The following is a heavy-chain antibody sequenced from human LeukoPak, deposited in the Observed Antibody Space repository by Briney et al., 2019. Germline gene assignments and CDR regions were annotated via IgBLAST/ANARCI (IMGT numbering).Heavy chain of an antibody. V-gene: IGHV4-30-2*01. Sequence: SQPLSLTCAVSGGSISSGGYSWSWIRQPPGKGLEWIGYIYHSGSTYYNPSLKSRVTISVDRSKNQFSLKLSSVTAADTAVYYCARESSSSGWYYFDYWGQGTLVTVSS. D-gene: IGHD6-19*01. CDR3: ARESSSSGWYYFDY. CDR2: IYHSGST. CDR1: GGSISSGGYS. J-gene: IGHJ4*02.